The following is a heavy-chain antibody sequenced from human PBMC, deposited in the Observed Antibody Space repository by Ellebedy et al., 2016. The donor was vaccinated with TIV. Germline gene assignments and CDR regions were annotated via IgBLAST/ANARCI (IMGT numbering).Heavy chain of an antibody. J-gene: IGHJ6*02. CDR1: GGSISSYY. D-gene: IGHD3-9*01. CDR2: VYYSGNT. Sequence: SETLSLTCTVSGGSISSYYWSWIRQPPGKGLEWIGSVYYSGNTDYSPSLKSRVTISIDSSKSQFSLRLTSVTAADTAVYYCARETEHILTGYRMDVWGQGTTVTVSS. CDR3: ARETEHILTGYRMDV. V-gene: IGHV4-59*01.